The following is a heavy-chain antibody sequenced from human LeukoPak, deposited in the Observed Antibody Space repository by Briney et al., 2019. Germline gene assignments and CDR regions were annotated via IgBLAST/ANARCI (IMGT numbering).Heavy chain of an antibody. CDR1: GFTVSTNF. CDR2: IYADGGT. J-gene: IGHJ4*02. D-gene: IGHD1-26*01. V-gene: IGHV3-53*01. Sequence: PGGSLRLSCAVSGFTVSTNFMSWVRQAPGKGPEWVSIIYADGGTKYADSVKGRFTISRDTSKNTLYLQVNSLRAEDTAVYYCAKGGKWDVTPFDYWGQGTLVTVSS. CDR3: AKGGKWDVTPFDY.